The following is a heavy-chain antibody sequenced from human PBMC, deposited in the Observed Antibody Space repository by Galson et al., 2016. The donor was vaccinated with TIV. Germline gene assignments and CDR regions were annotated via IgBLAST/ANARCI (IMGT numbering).Heavy chain of an antibody. V-gene: IGHV1-2*02. Sequence: SVKVSCKASGYTFTDYYIHFVRQAPGQGLEWMGWINPASGGTNLAQKFQGRVTMTRDTSISTVFMELRRLTSDDTAVYSCARSSRGPPLGYCGSISCYTGWYFDLWGRGTLVTVSS. CDR1: GYTFTDYY. CDR2: INPASGGT. J-gene: IGHJ2*01. D-gene: IGHD2-2*01. CDR3: ARSSRGPPLGYCGSISCYTGWYFDL.